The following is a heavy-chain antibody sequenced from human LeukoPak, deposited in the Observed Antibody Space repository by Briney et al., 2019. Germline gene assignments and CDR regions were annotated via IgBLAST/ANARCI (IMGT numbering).Heavy chain of an antibody. J-gene: IGHJ6*02. D-gene: IGHD1-26*01. CDR3: ARESSGSYYYGMDV. CDR2: INPNSGGT. V-gene: IGHV1-2*02. CDR1: GYTFTGYY. Sequence: GASVKVSCKASGYTFTGYYMHWVRQAPGQGLEWIGWINPNSGGTNYAQKFQGRVTMTRDTSISTAYMELSRLRSDDTAVYYCARESSGSYYYGMDVWGQGTTVTVSS.